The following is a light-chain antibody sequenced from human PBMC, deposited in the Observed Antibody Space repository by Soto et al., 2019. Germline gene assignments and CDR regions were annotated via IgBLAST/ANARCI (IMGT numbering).Light chain of an antibody. CDR2: EGT. V-gene: IGLV2-23*01. J-gene: IGLJ1*01. Sequence: SALTQPASVSGFLGQSITMSCTGSSSDVGTFNLVSWFQQHPGKAPKLLIFEGTKRPSGVSDRFSGSKSGNTASLTISGLQAEDEADYHCCSYAGTRTSWVFGTGTKVTV. CDR1: SSDVGTFNL. CDR3: CSYAGTRTSWV.